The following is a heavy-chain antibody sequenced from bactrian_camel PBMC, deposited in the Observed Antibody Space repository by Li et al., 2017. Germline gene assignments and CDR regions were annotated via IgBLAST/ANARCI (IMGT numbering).Heavy chain of an antibody. J-gene: IGHJ4*01. V-gene: IGHV3S53*01. CDR2: ISSIGTT. CDR3: AADRSRMTTMQTLGFTPRY. CDR1: GYIGYIFSSCG. D-gene: IGHD3*01. Sequence: HVQLVESGGGSVRAGGSLKLSCAASGYIGYIFSSCGMGWYRQAPGKERELVPSISSIGTTTYADSVKGRFTISQDNAKNTLYLQMNSLKPEDTAMYYCAADRSRMTTMQTLGFTPRYWGQGTQVTVS.